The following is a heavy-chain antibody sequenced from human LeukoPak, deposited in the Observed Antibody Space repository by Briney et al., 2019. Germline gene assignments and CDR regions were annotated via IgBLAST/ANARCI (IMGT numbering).Heavy chain of an antibody. CDR1: GFTFNDYY. CDR2: INIGGTNT. CDR3: AKERAGYTNPYYFDY. J-gene: IGHJ4*02. Sequence: GGSLRLSCAASGFTFNDYYMSWIRQAPGKGLEWLSYINIGGTNTHYADSVKGRFTISRDNAKKSLYLEMNNLRAEDTAVYYCAKERAGYTNPYYFDYWGQGTLVTVSS. D-gene: IGHD3-16*02. V-gene: IGHV3-11*01.